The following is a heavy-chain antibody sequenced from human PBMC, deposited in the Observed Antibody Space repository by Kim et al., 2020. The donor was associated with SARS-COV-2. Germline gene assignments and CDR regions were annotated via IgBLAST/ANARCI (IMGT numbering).Heavy chain of an antibody. CDR2: FDPEDGET. V-gene: IGHV1-24*01. CDR3: ATAPPVIAVAGAYYYYYGMDV. J-gene: IGHJ6*02. Sequence: ASVKVSCKVSGYTLTELSMHWVRRAPGKGLEWVGGFDPEDGETIYAQKFQGRVTMTEDTSTDTAYMELSSLRSEDTAVYYCATAPPVIAVAGAYYYYYGMDVWGQGTTVTVSS. CDR1: GYTLTELS. D-gene: IGHD6-19*01.